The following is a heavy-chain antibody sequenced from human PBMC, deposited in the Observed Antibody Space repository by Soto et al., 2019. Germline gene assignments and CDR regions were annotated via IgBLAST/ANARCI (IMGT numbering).Heavy chain of an antibody. V-gene: IGHV3-9*01. J-gene: IGHJ6*02. Sequence: SRRLACTVSGFRFDDYAIHWVLQTPGTGLEWVSGMGWNGDIIDYADSVKGRFTISRDNAKNTLYLQMNSLRAEDTAVYYCARDQDADYYYYYGMDVWGQGTTVTVSS. CDR1: GFRFDDYA. D-gene: IGHD2-15*01. CDR2: MGWNGDII. CDR3: ARDQDADYYYYYGMDV.